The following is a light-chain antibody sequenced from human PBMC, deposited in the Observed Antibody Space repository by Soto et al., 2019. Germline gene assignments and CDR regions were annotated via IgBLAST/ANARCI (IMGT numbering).Light chain of an antibody. V-gene: IGKV1-6*01. CDR3: LQDYNYPRT. CDR1: QDIRTE. CDR2: GAS. J-gene: IGKJ2*01. Sequence: AIQMTQSPSSLSASVGDRVTITCRSSQDIRTELGWYQQRPGKAPNLLIYGASTLQTGVPSRFRGSGSGTDFFLTISSLQPEDVATYFCLQDYNYPRTFGQGTKLQIK.